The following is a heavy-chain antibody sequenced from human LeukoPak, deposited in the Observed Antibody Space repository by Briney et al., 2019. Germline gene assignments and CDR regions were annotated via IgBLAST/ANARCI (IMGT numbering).Heavy chain of an antibody. V-gene: IGHV3-30*18. CDR1: GFTFSDYG. J-gene: IGHJ4*02. CDR2: ISYDGSNK. CDR3: AKGRGCSYGYPFDY. Sequence: GRSLRLSCAASGFTFSDYGIHWVRQAPGTGLEWVAVISYDGSNKYYADSVKGRFTISRDNSKNTLYLQMNSLRAEDTAVYYCAKGRGCSYGYPFDYWGQGTLVTVSS. D-gene: IGHD5-18*01.